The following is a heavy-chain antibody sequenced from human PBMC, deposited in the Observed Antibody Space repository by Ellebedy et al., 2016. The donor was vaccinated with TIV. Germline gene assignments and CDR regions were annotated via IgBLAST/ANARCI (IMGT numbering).Heavy chain of an antibody. Sequence: ASVKVSCXVSGYTLTELSMHWVRQAPGKGLEWMGGFDPEDGETIYAQKFQGRVTMTEDTSIDTAYMELSSLRSEDTAVYYCQTYYYDSSGSYDAFDIWGQGTMVTVSS. D-gene: IGHD3-22*01. V-gene: IGHV1-24*01. J-gene: IGHJ3*02. CDR1: GYTLTELS. CDR2: FDPEDGET. CDR3: QTYYYDSSGSYDAFDI.